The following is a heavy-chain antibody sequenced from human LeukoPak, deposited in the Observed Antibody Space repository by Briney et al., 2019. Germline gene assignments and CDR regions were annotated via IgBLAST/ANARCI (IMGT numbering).Heavy chain of an antibody. D-gene: IGHD3-22*01. CDR2: ISGSNSYI. Sequence: PGGSLRLSCEASGFTFSNYWMHWIRQAPGKGLEWVSSISGSNSYIFYADSVKGRFTVSRDNAKDSLYLQMNSLRAEDTAVYYCARMYYYDSSGYYFDYWGQGTLVTVSS. J-gene: IGHJ4*02. CDR1: GFTFSNYW. V-gene: IGHV3-21*01. CDR3: ARMYYYDSSGYYFDY.